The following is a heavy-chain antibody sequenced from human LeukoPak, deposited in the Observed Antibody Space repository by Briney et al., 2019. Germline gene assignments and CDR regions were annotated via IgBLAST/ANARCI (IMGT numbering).Heavy chain of an antibody. V-gene: IGHV4-39*01. Sequence: SETLSLTCIVSGGSISSGDYYWAWIRPPPGRGLEWIGSIYYSGSTYYNPSLKSRFTISVDTSKNQFSLRLTSVTAADTVMYYCARLQLAAAGNRWFDPWGQGTLVTVSS. D-gene: IGHD6-13*01. CDR3: ARLQLAAAGNRWFDP. J-gene: IGHJ5*02. CDR2: IYYSGST. CDR1: GGSISSGDYY.